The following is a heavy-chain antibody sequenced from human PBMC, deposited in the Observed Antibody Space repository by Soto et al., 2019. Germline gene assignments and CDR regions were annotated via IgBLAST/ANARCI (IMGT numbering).Heavy chain of an antibody. CDR1: GYTFTTYG. D-gene: IGHD4-17*01. V-gene: IGHV1-18*01. CDR2: INAYNGNT. Sequence: QVQLVQSGAEVKKPGASVKVSCKASGYTFTTYGISCVRQAPGQGLEWMGWINAYNGNTNYAQKVQGRVTTTTDTSTNTVYLDLRGLRSDDTAVYYCARAIAGGYGHTTLDYWGQGTLVTVSS. CDR3: ARAIAGGYGHTTLDY. J-gene: IGHJ4*02.